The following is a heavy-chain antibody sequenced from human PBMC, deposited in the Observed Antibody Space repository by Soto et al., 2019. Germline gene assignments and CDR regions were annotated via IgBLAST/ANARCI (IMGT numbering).Heavy chain of an antibody. Sequence: SETLSLTCAVSGGSISSSNWWSWVRQPPGKGLEWIGSIYFTGSTYYTPSLKSRVTFSVDTSKNQFSLKLTSVAAADTAVYYCAKHEGSNPYYYGVDVWGQGTTVTVSS. CDR3: AKHEGSNPYYYGVDV. D-gene: IGHD6-13*01. CDR1: GGSISSSNW. CDR2: IYFTGST. V-gene: IGHV4-39*01. J-gene: IGHJ6*02.